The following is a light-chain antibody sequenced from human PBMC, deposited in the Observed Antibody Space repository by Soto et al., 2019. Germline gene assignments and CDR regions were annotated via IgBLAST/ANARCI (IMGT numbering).Light chain of an antibody. V-gene: IGKV4-1*01. CDR3: QQYFNTPWT. Sequence: DIVMTQSPDSLAVSLGERATINCKSSQSLFYSSNNKDYLAWYQQKPGQPPRLLIYWASTRESGVPERYSGSGSGTDFTPTVSSLQAEDVAVYYCQQYFNTPWTSGQGTKVEIK. CDR1: QSLFYSSNNKDY. J-gene: IGKJ1*01. CDR2: WAS.